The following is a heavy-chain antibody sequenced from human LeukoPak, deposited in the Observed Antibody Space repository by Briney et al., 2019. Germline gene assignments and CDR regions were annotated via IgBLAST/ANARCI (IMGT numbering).Heavy chain of an antibody. V-gene: IGHV1-2*02. J-gene: IGHJ5*02. CDR3: ARDLAAMANNWFDP. Sequence: ASVKVSCKASGYTFTGYYMHWVRQAPGQGLEWMGWINPNSGGTNYAQKFQGRVTMTRDTSINTAYMEVSRLRPDDTAVYYCARDLAAMANNWFDPWGQGTLVTVSS. CDR1: GYTFTGYY. CDR2: INPNSGGT. D-gene: IGHD5-18*01.